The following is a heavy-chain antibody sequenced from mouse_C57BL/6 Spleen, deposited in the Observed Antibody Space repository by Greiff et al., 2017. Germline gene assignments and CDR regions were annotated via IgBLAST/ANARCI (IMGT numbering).Heavy chain of an antibody. Sequence: QVQLKQSGAELVRPGASVTLSCKASGYTFTDYEMHWVKQTPVHGLEWIGAIDPETGGTAYNQKFKGKAILTADKSARTAYMELRSLTAEDTAVYCSTRAPYAFDYRGQKTTLAVAS. D-gene: IGHD2-14*01. CDR2: IDPETGGT. CDR1: GYTFTDYE. J-gene: IGHJ2*01. V-gene: IGHV1-15*01. CDR3: TRAPYAFDY.